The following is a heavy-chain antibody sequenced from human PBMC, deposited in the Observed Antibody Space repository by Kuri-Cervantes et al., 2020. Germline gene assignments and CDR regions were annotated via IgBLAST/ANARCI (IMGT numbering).Heavy chain of an antibody. CDR1: GFTFSSYG. Sequence: GESLKISCAASGFTFSSYGMHWVRQAPDKGLEWVAVISYDGSNKYNADSVKGRFTISRDYSKTTLYLQMNSLRDEETAVYYCARDHDSATKSMDVWGQGTTVTVSS. CDR2: ISYDGSNK. D-gene: IGHD2-21*02. CDR3: ARDHDSATKSMDV. J-gene: IGHJ6*02. V-gene: IGHV3-30*03.